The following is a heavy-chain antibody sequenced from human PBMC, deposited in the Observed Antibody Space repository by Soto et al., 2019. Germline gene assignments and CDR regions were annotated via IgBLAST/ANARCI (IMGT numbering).Heavy chain of an antibody. V-gene: IGHV1-69*08. Sequence: QVQLVQSGAAVKKPGSSVKVSCKASGGTFSSYTISWVRQAPGQGLEWMGRIIPILGIANYAQKFQGRVTITADKSTSTTYMELSSLRSEDTAVYDCARDRGIGVVVAALNWFDPWGQGTLVTVSS. CDR1: GGTFSSYT. J-gene: IGHJ5*02. CDR2: IIPILGIA. CDR3: ARDRGIGVVVAALNWFDP. D-gene: IGHD2-15*01.